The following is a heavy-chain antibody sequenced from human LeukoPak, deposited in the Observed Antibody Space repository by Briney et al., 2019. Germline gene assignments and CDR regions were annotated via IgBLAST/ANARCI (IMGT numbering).Heavy chain of an antibody. D-gene: IGHD3-10*01. CDR2: IYYSGST. Sequence: KSSETLSLTCAVYGGSFSGYYWSWIRQPPGRGLEWIGSIYYSGSTYYNPSLKSRVTISVDTSKNQFSLKLSSVTAADTAVYYCARELGTAYYGSGNYHYNALYYYLGVWGKGTTVTISS. CDR3: ARELGTAYYGSGNYHYNALYYYLGV. J-gene: IGHJ6*03. CDR1: GGSFSGYY. V-gene: IGHV4-34*01.